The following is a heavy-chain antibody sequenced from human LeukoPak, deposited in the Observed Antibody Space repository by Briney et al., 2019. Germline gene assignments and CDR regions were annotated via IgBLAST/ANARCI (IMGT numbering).Heavy chain of an antibody. D-gene: IGHD3-22*01. CDR3: ARMLYEYYYDSSGYLDY. Sequence: SETLSLTCTVSGGSISSSNYYWGWIRQPPGQGLEWIGTIYYSGTTYYNSSLKSRVTISIDTSKNQFSLKLSSVTAADTAVYHCARMLYEYYYDSSGYLDYWGQGTLVTVSS. V-gene: IGHV4-39*01. J-gene: IGHJ4*02. CDR2: IYYSGTT. CDR1: GGSISSSNYY.